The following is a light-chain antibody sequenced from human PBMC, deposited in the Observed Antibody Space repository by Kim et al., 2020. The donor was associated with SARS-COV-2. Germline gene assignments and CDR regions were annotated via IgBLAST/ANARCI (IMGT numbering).Light chain of an antibody. Sequence: EIVMTQSPATLSVSPGERAILSCRASQTISTNLAWYQQKSGQPPRLLIYGASSRATGIPARFTASGSGAEFTLTINNIQSEDFAVYYCQHYNDWPPWTFGQGTKVEIK. CDR3: QHYNDWPPWT. J-gene: IGKJ1*01. CDR1: QTISTN. V-gene: IGKV3-15*01. CDR2: GAS.